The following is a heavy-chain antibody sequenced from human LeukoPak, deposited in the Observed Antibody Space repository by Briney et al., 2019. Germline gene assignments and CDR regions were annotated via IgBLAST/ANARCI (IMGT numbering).Heavy chain of an antibody. CDR3: ARFLNWRYGMDV. CDR2: IYSGGST. Sequence: GGSLRLSCAASGFTVSSNYMSWVRQAPGKGLEWVSVIYSGGSTYYADSVKGRFTISRDNSKNTLCLQMNSLRAEDTAVYYCARFLNWRYGMDVWGQGTTVTVSS. J-gene: IGHJ6*02. CDR1: GFTVSSNY. D-gene: IGHD1-1*01. V-gene: IGHV3-66*01.